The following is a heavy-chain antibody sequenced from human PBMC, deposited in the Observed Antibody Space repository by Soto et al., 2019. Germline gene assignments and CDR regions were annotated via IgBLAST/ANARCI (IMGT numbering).Heavy chain of an antibody. J-gene: IGHJ3*02. CDR1: GGSISSSSYY. V-gene: IGHV4-39*01. CDR3: ARLGDGYTPRAFDI. D-gene: IGHD5-12*01. Sequence: SETLSLTCTVSGGSISSSSYYWGWIRQPPGKGLEWIGSIYYSGSTYYNPSLKSRVTISVDTSKNQFSLKLSSVTAADTAVYYCARLGDGYTPRAFDIWGQGTMVTVSS. CDR2: IYYSGST.